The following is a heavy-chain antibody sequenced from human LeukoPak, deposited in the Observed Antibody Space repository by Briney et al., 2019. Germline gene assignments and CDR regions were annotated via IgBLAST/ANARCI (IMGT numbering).Heavy chain of an antibody. J-gene: IGHJ3*02. Sequence: PGGSLRLSCAASGFTFSSYWMHWVRQAPGKRLVWVSRIKSDGKTNYADSVKGRFTISRDNAKNSLYLQMNSLRAEDTAVYYCARDYQYAFDIWGQGTIVTVSS. CDR2: IKSDGKT. D-gene: IGHD3-16*02. V-gene: IGHV3-74*01. CDR1: GFTFSSYW. CDR3: ARDYQYAFDI.